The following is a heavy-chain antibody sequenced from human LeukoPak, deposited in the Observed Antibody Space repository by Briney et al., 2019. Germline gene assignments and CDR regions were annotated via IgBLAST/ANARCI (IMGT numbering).Heavy chain of an antibody. CDR2: ISDSGGST. CDR1: GFTFSSFA. J-gene: IGHJ6*03. Sequence: GGSLRLSCAASGFTFSSFAMSWVRQPPGKGLEWVSAISDSGGSTYYADSVKGRFTISRDNSKNTLYLQMNSLRAEDTAVYYCAKGSAQGGGYYYYYMDVWGKGTTVTVSS. V-gene: IGHV3-23*01. CDR3: AKGSAQGGGYYYYYMDV. D-gene: IGHD6-19*01.